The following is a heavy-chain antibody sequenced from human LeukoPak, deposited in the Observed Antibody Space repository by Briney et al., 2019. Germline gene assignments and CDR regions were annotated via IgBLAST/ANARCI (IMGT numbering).Heavy chain of an antibody. V-gene: IGHV3-23*01. D-gene: IGHD5-12*01. J-gene: IGHJ4*02. CDR2: ISGNGGGT. CDR1: GFTFSTYA. Sequence: GGSLRLSCAASGFTFSTYAMSWVRQAPGKGLEWVSTISGNGGGTYFADSVKGRFTISRDNSKNTLYLQMNNLRAEDTAVYYCAKERMWISVYFDYWGQGTLVTVSS. CDR3: AKERMWISVYFDY.